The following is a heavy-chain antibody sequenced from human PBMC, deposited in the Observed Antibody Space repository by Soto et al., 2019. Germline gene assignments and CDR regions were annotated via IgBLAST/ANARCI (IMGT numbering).Heavy chain of an antibody. CDR3: AKTGPYCGGDCSRYFYGMDV. J-gene: IGHJ6*02. D-gene: IGHD2-21*02. V-gene: IGHV3-23*01. CDR2: IWGSGDRT. Sequence: VGSLRLSCAASGFAFRTYAMAWVRQAPGNGLEWVSGIWGSGDRTFYADSVKGRFTISRDNSRNTLYLQMYSLTAEDTALYYCAKTGPYCGGDCSRYFYGMDVWGQGTTVTVSS. CDR1: GFAFRTYA.